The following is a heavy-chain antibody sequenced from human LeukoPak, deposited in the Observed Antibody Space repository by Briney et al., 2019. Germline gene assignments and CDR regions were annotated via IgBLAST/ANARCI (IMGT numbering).Heavy chain of an antibody. CDR1: GGSISSGGYY. CDR2: IYYSGST. D-gene: IGHD3-16*01. J-gene: IGHJ4*02. V-gene: IGHV4-31*03. Sequence: PSQTLPLTCTVSGGSISSGGYYWSWIRQHPGKGLEWIGYIYYSGSTYYNPSLKSRVTISVDTSKNQFSLKLSSVTAADTAVYYCARVGRERPFDYWGQGTLVTVSS. CDR3: ARVGRERPFDY.